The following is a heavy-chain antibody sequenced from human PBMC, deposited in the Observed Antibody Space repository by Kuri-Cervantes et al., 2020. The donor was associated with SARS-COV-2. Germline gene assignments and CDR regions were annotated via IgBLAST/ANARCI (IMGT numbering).Heavy chain of an antibody. J-gene: IGHJ4*02. V-gene: IGHV1-8*02. D-gene: IGHD2-2*01. Sequence: ASVKVSCKASGYTFTSYDINWVRQATGQGLEWMGWMNPNSGNTGYAQKFQGRVTMTRNTSVSTAYMELSRLRSYDTAVYYCARPYGSSTSCYDGTFDSWGQGTLVTVSS. CDR1: GYTFTSYD. CDR2: MNPNSGNT. CDR3: ARPYGSSTSCYDGTFDS.